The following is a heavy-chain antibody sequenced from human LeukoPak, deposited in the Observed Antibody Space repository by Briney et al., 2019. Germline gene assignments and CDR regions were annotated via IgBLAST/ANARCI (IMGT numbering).Heavy chain of an antibody. Sequence: GGSLRLSCAASGFTFSSYSMNWVRQAPGKGLEWVSSISSSSSYIYYADSVKGRFTISRDNAKNSLYLQMNSLRAEDTAVYYCARGGVVGATNYFDYWGQGTLVTVSP. D-gene: IGHD1-26*01. J-gene: IGHJ4*02. CDR2: ISSSSSYI. V-gene: IGHV3-21*01. CDR3: ARGGVVGATNYFDY. CDR1: GFTFSSYS.